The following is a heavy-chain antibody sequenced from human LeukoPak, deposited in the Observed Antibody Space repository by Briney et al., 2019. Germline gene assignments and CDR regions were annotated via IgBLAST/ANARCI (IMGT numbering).Heavy chain of an antibody. CDR2: IIPILGIA. J-gene: IGHJ4*02. V-gene: IGHV1-69*02. CDR1: GGTFSSYT. CDR3: ARVDRAVAGTPHY. D-gene: IGHD6-19*01. Sequence: SVKVSCKASGGTFSSYTISWVRQAPGQGLEWMGRIIPILGIANYAQKFQGRVTITADKSTSTAYMELSSLRSGDTAVYYCARVDRAVAGTPHYWGQGTLVTVSS.